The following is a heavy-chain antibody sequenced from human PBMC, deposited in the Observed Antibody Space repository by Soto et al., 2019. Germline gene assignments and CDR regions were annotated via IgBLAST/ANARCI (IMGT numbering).Heavy chain of an antibody. CDR3: AKELWFGELFRDYYYGMDV. J-gene: IGHJ6*02. Sequence: EVQLLESGGGLVQPGGSLRLSCAASRLTFSSYAMSWVRQVPGKGLEWVSGISDSGGNTYYADSVKGRFTISRDNSKNTLYLQMNSLRGDDTAVYYCAKELWFGELFRDYYYGMDVWGQGTTVTVSS. CDR2: ISDSGGNT. CDR1: RLTFSSYA. V-gene: IGHV3-23*01. D-gene: IGHD3-10*01.